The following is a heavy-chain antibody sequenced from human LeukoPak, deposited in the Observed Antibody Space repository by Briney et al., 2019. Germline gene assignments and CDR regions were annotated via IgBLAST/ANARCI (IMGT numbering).Heavy chain of an antibody. Sequence: SETLSLTCGVSGGSISSTNWWSWVRQPPGKGLEWIGEINHSGSTNYNPSLKSRVTISVDTSKNQFSLKLSSVTAADTAVYYCARGALRVVVITNAFDIWGQGTMVTVSS. D-gene: IGHD3-22*01. CDR1: GGSISSTNW. CDR2: INHSGST. V-gene: IGHV4-4*02. CDR3: ARGALRVVVITNAFDI. J-gene: IGHJ3*02.